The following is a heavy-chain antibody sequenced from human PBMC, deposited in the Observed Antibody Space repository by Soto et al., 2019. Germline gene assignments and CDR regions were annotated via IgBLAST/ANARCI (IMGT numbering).Heavy chain of an antibody. CDR1: GLPVAGSY. CDR2: IYNDGTT. CDR3: VRSLPPGQTHSRDV. V-gene: IGHV3-53*01. D-gene: IGHD3-10*01. Sequence: GGSLRLSCVASGLPVAGSYMAWVRQAPGKGLEWASVIYNDGTTYYSQSVEGRFTISRDTSKNTLYLQMDRLRDEDTAVYYCVRSLPPGQTHSRDVWGQGTTVTVSS. J-gene: IGHJ6*02.